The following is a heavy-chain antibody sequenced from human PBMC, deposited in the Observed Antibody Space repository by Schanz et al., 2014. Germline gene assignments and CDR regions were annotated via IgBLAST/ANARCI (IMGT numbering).Heavy chain of an antibody. V-gene: IGHV3-48*04. CDR2: ISGSGGST. Sequence: QLVGSGGGLIQPGGSLRLSCTASGFAFSSYSMNWVRQAPGKGLEWVSAISGSGGSTYYADSVKGRFTISRDNAKNSLYLQMNSLRAEDTAVYYCARDRGYCSGGSCLTFDYWGQGTLVIVSS. CDR1: GFAFSSYS. D-gene: IGHD2-15*01. CDR3: ARDRGYCSGGSCLTFDY. J-gene: IGHJ4*02.